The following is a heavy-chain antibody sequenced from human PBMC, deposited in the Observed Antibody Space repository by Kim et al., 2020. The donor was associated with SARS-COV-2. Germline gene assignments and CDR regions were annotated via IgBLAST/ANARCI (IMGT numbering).Heavy chain of an antibody. J-gene: IGHJ3*02. CDR3: ARSLYSSRVYPFDI. Sequence: NPALKSQVTIPVDTSKNQFSLKLSAVTAADTAVYYCARSLYSSRVYPFDIWGQGTMVTVSS. D-gene: IGHD2-15*01. V-gene: IGHV4-31*01.